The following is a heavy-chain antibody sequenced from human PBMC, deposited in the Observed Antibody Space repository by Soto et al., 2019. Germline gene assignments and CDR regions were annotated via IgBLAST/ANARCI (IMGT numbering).Heavy chain of an antibody. CDR3: ARDYDLNIVVVPARNDFDY. CDR1: GYTFTSYG. Sequence: ASVKVSCKASGYTFTSYGISWVRQAPGQGLEWMGWISAYNGNTNYAQKLQGRVTMTTDTSTSTAYMELRSLRSDDTAVYYCARDYDLNIVVVPARNDFDYWGQGTLVTVSS. D-gene: IGHD2-2*01. CDR2: ISAYNGNT. V-gene: IGHV1-18*01. J-gene: IGHJ4*02.